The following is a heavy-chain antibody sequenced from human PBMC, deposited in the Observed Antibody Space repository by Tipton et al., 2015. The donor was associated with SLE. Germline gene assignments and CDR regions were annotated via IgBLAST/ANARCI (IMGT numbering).Heavy chain of an antibody. J-gene: IGHJ5*02. V-gene: IGHV5-51*03. D-gene: IGHD2-21*01. CDR1: GYSFTSYW. CDR3: ARSFCGGDCYSWFDP. CDR2: IYPGDSDT. Sequence: QLVQSGAEVKKPGESLKISCKGYGYSFTSYWIGWVRQMPGKGLEWMGIIYPGDSDTRYSTSFQGQVTISDDKSISTAYLQWSSLKASDTAMYYCARSFCGGDCYSWFDPWGQGTLVTVSS.